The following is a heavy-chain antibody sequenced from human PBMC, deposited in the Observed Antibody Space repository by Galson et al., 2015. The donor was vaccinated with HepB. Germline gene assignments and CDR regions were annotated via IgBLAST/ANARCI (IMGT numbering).Heavy chain of an antibody. CDR1: GYSFTSYW. CDR3: VSSAAAGPYFDY. J-gene: IGHJ4*02. D-gene: IGHD6-13*01. CDR2: IYPGDSDT. Sequence: QSGAEVKKPGESLKTSCKGSGYSFTSYWIGWVRQMPGKGLEWMGIIYPGDSDTRYSPAYPGQVTISANKSISTAYLQCSSLTAADTAMYYCVSSAAAGPYFDYWGQGTLVTVSS. V-gene: IGHV5-51*01.